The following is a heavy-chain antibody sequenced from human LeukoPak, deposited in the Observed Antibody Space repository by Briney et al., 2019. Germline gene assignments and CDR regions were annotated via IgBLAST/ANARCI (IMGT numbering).Heavy chain of an antibody. CDR3: AKDHCTSTNCFAGFDS. J-gene: IGHJ4*02. D-gene: IGHD2-2*01. CDR2: IIDTGRGGRGT. V-gene: IGHV3-23*01. CDR1: GFTFSDYY. Sequence: GGSLRLSCAASGFTFSDYYMSWVRQAPGKGLEWVSGIIDTGRGGRGTFYIDSVKGRFTISRDNSKNMLYLQMNSLRAEDTATYYCAKDHCTSTNCFAGFDSWGRGILVTVSS.